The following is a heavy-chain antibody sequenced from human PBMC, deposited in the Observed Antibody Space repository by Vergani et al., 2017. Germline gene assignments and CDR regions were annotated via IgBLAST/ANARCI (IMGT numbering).Heavy chain of an antibody. CDR1: GGTFSSYA. Sequence: QVQLVQSGAEVKKPGSSVKVSCKASGGTFSSYAISWVRQAPRQGLEWMGGIIPIFGTANYAQKFQGRVTITADESTSTAYMELSSLRSEDTAVYYCARARANYGDYPPYYYYYMDVWGKGTTVTVSS. V-gene: IGHV1-69*01. D-gene: IGHD4-17*01. CDR3: ARARANYGDYPPYYYYYMDV. J-gene: IGHJ6*03. CDR2: IIPIFGTA.